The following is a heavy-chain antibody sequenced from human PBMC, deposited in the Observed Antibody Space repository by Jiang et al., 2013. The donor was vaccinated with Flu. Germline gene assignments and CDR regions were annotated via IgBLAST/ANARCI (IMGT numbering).Heavy chain of an antibody. CDR2: ISRSSSYK. D-gene: IGHD6-13*01. CDR3: ARDQVAAAGTTGDFDY. Sequence: EVQLLESGGGLVKPGGSLRLSCAASGFTFSSYSMNWVRQAPGKGLEWVSSISRSSSYKHYADSVKGRFSISRDNAKNSLYLQMNSLRAEDTAVYYCARDQVAAAGTTGDFDYWGQGILVTVSS. J-gene: IGHJ4*02. CDR1: GFTFSSYS. V-gene: IGHV3-21*01.